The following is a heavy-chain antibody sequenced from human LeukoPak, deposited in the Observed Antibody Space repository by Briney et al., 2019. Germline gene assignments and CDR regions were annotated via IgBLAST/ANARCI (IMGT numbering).Heavy chain of an antibody. V-gene: IGHV3-30*02. CDR3: AKDLGLYCSSTSCYRDAFDI. Sequence: GGSLRLSCAASGFTFSSYGMHWVRQAPGKGLEWVAFIRYDGSNKYYADSVKGRFTISRDNSKNTLYLQMNSLRAEDTAVYYCAKDLGLYCSSTSCYRDAFDIWGQGTMVTVSS. J-gene: IGHJ3*02. CDR2: IRYDGSNK. D-gene: IGHD2-2*02. CDR1: GFTFSSYG.